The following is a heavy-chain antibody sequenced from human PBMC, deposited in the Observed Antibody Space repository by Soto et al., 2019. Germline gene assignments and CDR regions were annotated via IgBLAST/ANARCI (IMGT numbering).Heavy chain of an antibody. D-gene: IGHD4-4*01. CDR2: IYHSGST. CDR3: ARGMTTVTTLDY. V-gene: IGHV4-30-2*01. J-gene: IGHJ4*02. CDR1: SGSVSSGGYS. Sequence: PSETPSLTCAVSSGSVSSGGYSWSWIRQPPGKGLEWIGYIYHSGSTYYNPSLKSRVTISVDRSKNQFSLKLSSVTAADTAVYYCARGMTTVTTLDYWGQGTLVTVSS.